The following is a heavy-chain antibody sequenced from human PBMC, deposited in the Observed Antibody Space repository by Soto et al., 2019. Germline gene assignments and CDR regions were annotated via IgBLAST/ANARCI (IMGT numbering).Heavy chain of an antibody. V-gene: IGHV3-30-3*01. J-gene: IGHJ4*02. Sequence: QVQLVESGGGVVQPGRSLGLSCAASGFTFSSYAMHWVRQAPGKGLEWVAVISYDGSNKYYADSVKGRFTISRDNSKNTLYLQMNSLRAEDTAVYYCARAGYSSGWYMVDYWGQGTLVTVSS. D-gene: IGHD6-19*01. CDR3: ARAGYSSGWYMVDY. CDR2: ISYDGSNK. CDR1: GFTFSSYA.